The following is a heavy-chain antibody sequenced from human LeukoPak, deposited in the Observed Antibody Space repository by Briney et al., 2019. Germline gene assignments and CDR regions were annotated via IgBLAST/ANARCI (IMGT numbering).Heavy chain of an antibody. CDR2: ISGSGGST. CDR1: GFTFSTYA. J-gene: IGHJ4*02. V-gene: IGHV3-23*01. Sequence: GGSLRLSCAASGFTFSTYAMSWVREAPGKGLEWVSAISGSGGSTYYADSVKGRFTISRDNSKNTLYLQMNSLRAEDTSIYFCAKALEQETVIALDSWGQGTLVTVSS. CDR3: AKALEQETVIALDS. D-gene: IGHD6-13*01.